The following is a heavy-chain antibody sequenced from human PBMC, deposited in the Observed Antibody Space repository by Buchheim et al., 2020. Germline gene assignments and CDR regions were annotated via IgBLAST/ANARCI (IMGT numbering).Heavy chain of an antibody. CDR3: ARVEGATVTTFASNNWFDP. CDR2: INPNSGGT. Sequence: QVQLVQSGAEVKKPGASVKVSCKASGYTFTGYYMHWVRQAPGQGLEWMGWINPNSGGTNYAQKFQGRVTMTRDTSISTAYMELSRLRSDDTAAYYCARVEGATVTTFASNNWFDPWGQGTL. D-gene: IGHD4-17*01. V-gene: IGHV1-2*02. CDR1: GYTFTGYY. J-gene: IGHJ5*02.